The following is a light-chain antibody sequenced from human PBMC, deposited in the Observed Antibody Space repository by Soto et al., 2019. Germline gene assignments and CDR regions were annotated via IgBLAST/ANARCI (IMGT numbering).Light chain of an antibody. J-gene: IGKJ4*01. Sequence: EIVLTQSPATLSLSPGERATLSCRASQSVSNYLAWYQQKPGQAPRLLIYDTSNRATGIPGRFSSSGSGTDFPLTIRGLGPVYLALYYCQQRRNWLPLPFRGGTEVGIK. V-gene: IGKV3-11*01. CDR3: QQRRNWLPLP. CDR2: DTS. CDR1: QSVSNY.